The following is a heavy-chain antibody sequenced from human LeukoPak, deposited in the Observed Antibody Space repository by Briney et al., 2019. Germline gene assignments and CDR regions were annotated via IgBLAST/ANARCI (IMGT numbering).Heavy chain of an antibody. CDR1: GFTFSSYW. D-gene: IGHD2-2*01. CDR3: AKDYGTHCRSTTCYQPSPKFDY. J-gene: IGHJ4*02. Sequence: GGSLRLSCAASGFTFSSYWMSWVRQAPGKGLEWVANIKQDGSEKYYVDSVKGRFTISRDNAKNSLYLQMNSLRAEDTAVYYCAKDYGTHCRSTTCYQPSPKFDYWGQGTLVTVSS. V-gene: IGHV3-7*01. CDR2: IKQDGSEK.